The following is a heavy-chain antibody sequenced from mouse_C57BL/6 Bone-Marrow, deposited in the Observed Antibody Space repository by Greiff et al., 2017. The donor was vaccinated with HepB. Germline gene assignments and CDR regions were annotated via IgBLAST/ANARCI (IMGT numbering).Heavy chain of an antibody. J-gene: IGHJ4*01. V-gene: IGHV5-17*01. D-gene: IGHD2-3*01. CDR3: ARDGYYTMDY. CDR1: GFTFSDYG. Sequence: EVKLVESGGGLVKPGGSLKLSCAASGFTFSDYGMHWVRQAPEKGLEWVAYISSGSSTIYYADTVKGRVTISRDTAQNTLFLQMTSLRSEDTAMYYCARDGYYTMDYWGQGTSVTVSS. CDR2: ISSGSSTI.